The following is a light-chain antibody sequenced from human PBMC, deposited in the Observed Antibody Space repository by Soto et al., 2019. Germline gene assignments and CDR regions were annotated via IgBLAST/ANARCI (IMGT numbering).Light chain of an antibody. J-gene: IGKJ2*01. CDR1: QRLLHSNGNNF. CDR2: LGS. CDR3: MQALQTPYT. V-gene: IGKV2-28*01. Sequence: EIVMTQSPPSLTVTPGEPASISCRSSQRLLHSNGNNFLDWYLQKPGQSPQLLIYLGSNRASGVPDRVSGSEAGTDFTLTISRVEAEDVGVYYCMQALQTPYTFGQGTILEIK.